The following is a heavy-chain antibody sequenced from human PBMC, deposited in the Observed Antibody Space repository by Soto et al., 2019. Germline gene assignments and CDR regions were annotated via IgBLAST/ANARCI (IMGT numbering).Heavy chain of an antibody. Sequence: ASVKVSCKASGYTFTGYYMHWVRQAPGQGLEWMGWINPNSGGTNYAQKFQGWVTMTRDTSISTAYMELSRLRSGDTAVYYCARGELRYFDWLLPASDYYYGRDVWGQGTTVTVSS. CDR2: INPNSGGT. V-gene: IGHV1-2*04. D-gene: IGHD3-9*01. J-gene: IGHJ6*02. CDR3: ARGELRYFDWLLPASDYYYGRDV. CDR1: GYTFTGYY.